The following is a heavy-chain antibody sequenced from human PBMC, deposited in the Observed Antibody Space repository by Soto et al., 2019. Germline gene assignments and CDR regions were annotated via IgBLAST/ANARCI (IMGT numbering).Heavy chain of an antibody. V-gene: IGHV3-23*01. Sequence: GGSLRLSCAASGFTFSSYAMSWVRQAPGKGLEWVSAISGSGGSTYYADSVKGRFTISRDNSKNTLHLQMNSLRAEDTAVYYCARAILIATITYYGMDVWGQGTTVTVSS. CDR2: ISGSGGST. J-gene: IGHJ6*02. CDR1: GFTFSSYA. D-gene: IGHD1-26*01. CDR3: ARAILIATITYYGMDV.